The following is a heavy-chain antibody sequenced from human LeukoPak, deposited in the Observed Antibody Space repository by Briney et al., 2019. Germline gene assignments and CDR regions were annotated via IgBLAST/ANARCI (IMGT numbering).Heavy chain of an antibody. CDR2: INPNSGGT. CDR1: GYTFTGYY. V-gene: IGHV1-2*02. CDR3: GRGWAIDF. J-gene: IGHJ4*02. Sequence: ASVKVSCRASGYTFTGYYMSWVRQAPGQGLEWMGWINPNSGGTNYAQKFQGRVTMTRDTSISTAYMELSRLSADDTAVYYCGRGWAIDFWGQGTLVTVSS. D-gene: IGHD5-12*01.